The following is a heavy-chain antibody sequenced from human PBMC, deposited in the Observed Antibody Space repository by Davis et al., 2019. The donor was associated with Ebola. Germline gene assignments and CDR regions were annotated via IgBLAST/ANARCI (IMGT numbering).Heavy chain of an antibody. D-gene: IGHD5-12*01. Sequence: HSQTLSLTCAISGDSVSMIGAGWNWIRQSPSRGLEWLGRTYYNSKYYSDYAVSVRGRITINADPSKNQFSLQLNSVTPEDTAVYYCARGWLRGGMDVWDKGTTVTVSS. V-gene: IGHV6-1*01. J-gene: IGHJ6*04. CDR3: ARGWLRGGMDV. CDR1: GDSVSMIGAG. CDR2: TYYNSKYYS.